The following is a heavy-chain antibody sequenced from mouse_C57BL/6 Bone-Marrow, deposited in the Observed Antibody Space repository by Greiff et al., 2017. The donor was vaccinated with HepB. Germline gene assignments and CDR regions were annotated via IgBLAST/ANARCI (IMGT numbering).Heavy chain of an antibody. CDR1: GYTFTSYW. V-gene: IGHV1-7*01. CDR2: INHSSGYT. J-gene: IGHJ1*03. D-gene: IGHD1-1*01. Sequence: VKLMESGAELAKPGASVKLSCKASGYTFTSYWMHWVKQRPGQGLEWIGYINHSSGYTKYNQKFKDKATLTADKSSSTDYMQLSSLTYEDSALYYCARSLVRRYQRGGYFDVWGTGTTVTVSS. CDR3: ARSLVRRYQRGGYFDV.